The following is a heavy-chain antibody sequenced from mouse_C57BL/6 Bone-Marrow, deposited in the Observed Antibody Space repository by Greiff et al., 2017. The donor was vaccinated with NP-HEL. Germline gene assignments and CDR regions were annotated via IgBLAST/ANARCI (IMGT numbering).Heavy chain of an antibody. D-gene: IGHD2-5*01. V-gene: IGHV1-50*01. J-gene: IGHJ2*01. CDR3: AREYSNPWDY. CDR2: IDPSDSYT. Sequence: QVQLQQPGAELVKPGASVKLSCKASGYTFTSYWMHWVKQRPGQGLEWIGEIDPSDSYTNYNQKFKGKATMTVDTSSSTAYMQLSSLTSEDSAVYYCAREYSNPWDYWGQGTTLTVSA. CDR1: GYTFTSYW.